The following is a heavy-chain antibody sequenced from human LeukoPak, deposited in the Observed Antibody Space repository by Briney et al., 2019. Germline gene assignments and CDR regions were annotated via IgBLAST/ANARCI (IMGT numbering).Heavy chain of an antibody. CDR3: ARDRVDSGSPFDP. CDR2: IYHSGST. V-gene: IGHV4-4*02. CDR1: GGSISSSNW. D-gene: IGHD3-22*01. J-gene: IGHJ5*02. Sequence: SGTLSLTCAVSGGSISSSNWWSLVRQPPGKGLEWIGEIYHSGSTNYNPSLKSRVTISVDKSKNQFSLKLSSVTAADTAVYYCARDRVDSGSPFDPWGQGTLVTVSS.